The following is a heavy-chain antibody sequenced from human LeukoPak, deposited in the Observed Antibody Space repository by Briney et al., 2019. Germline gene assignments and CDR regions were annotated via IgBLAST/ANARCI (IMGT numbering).Heavy chain of an antibody. D-gene: IGHD5-18*01. Sequence: GRSLRLSCAASGFTFSSYAMHWVRQAPGKGLEWVAVISYDRSNKYYADSVKGRFTISRDNSKNTLYLQMNSLRAEDTAVYYCARPDSGYSNGWFDPWGQGTLVTVSS. CDR2: ISYDRSNK. CDR1: GFTFSSYA. CDR3: ARPDSGYSNGWFDP. J-gene: IGHJ5*02. V-gene: IGHV3-30-3*01.